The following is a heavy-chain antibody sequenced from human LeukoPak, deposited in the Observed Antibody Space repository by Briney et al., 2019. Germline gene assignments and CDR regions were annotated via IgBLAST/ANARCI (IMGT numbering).Heavy chain of an antibody. V-gene: IGHV3-53*01. CDR3: ARGVEPLAANTLAY. D-gene: IGHD1-14*01. CDR2: LYSDGNT. Sequence: GGSLRLSCAASGFTVITNGMTWVRQAPGKGLEWVSVLYSDGNTKYADSVRGRFTVSRDNSKNTLYLEMNSLRPDDTAVYYCARGVEPLAANTLAYWGQGTLVTVSS. J-gene: IGHJ4*02. CDR1: GFTVITNG.